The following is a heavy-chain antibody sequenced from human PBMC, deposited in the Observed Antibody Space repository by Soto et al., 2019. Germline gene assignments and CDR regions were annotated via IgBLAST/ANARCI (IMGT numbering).Heavy chain of an antibody. J-gene: IGHJ4*02. CDR1: GFTFSNAW. V-gene: IGHV3-15*01. D-gene: IGHD2-15*01. CDR3: TTDLVVVVVAATTIQQFDY. Sequence: GGSLRLSCAASGFTFSNAWMSWVRQAPGKGLEWVGRIKSKTDGGTTDYAAPVKGRFTISRDDSKNTLYLQMNSLKTEDTAVYYCTTDLVVVVVAATTIQQFDYWGQGTLVTVSS. CDR2: IKSKTDGGTT.